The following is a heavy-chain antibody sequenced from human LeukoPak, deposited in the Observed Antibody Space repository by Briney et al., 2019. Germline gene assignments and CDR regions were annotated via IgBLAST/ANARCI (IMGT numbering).Heavy chain of an antibody. J-gene: IGHJ4*02. V-gene: IGHV3-15*01. CDR1: GFSFSNAW. Sequence: GGSLRLSCAASGFSFSNAWMSWVRQAPGKGLEWVGRIKSKTDGGTTDYAAPVKGRFTISRDDSKNTLYLQMNSLKTEDTAVYYCTTIGTYYYDSSGYYYPYFFDYWGQGILVTVSS. CDR3: TTIGTYYYDSSGYYYPYFFDY. CDR2: IKSKTDGGTT. D-gene: IGHD3-22*01.